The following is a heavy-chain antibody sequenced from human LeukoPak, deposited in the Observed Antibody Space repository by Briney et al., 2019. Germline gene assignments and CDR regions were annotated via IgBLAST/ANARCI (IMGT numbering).Heavy chain of an antibody. J-gene: IGHJ4*02. CDR3: ARGPDSSGYYYPAAVDY. D-gene: IGHD3-22*01. CDR1: GGSISSGGYY. Sequence: SQTLSLTCTVSGGSISSGGYYWSWIRQHPGKGLEWIGYIYYSGSTYYNPSLKGRVTISVDTSKNQFSLKLSSVTAADTAVYYCARGPDSSGYYYPAAVDYWGQGTLVTVSS. CDR2: IYYSGST. V-gene: IGHV4-31*03.